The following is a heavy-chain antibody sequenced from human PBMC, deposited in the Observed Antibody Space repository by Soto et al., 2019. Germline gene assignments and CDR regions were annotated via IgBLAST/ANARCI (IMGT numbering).Heavy chain of an antibody. J-gene: IGHJ1*01. CDR1: GFTVSSNY. Sequence: EVQLVESGGGSVQPGGSLRLSCAASGFTVSSNYMSWVRQAPGKGLEWVSVIYSGGSTYYADSVKGRFTISRDNSKNTLYLQMNSLRADDTAVYYCARDFVHGDHPEYFQHWGQGTLVTVSS. D-gene: IGHD4-17*01. CDR3: ARDFVHGDHPEYFQH. CDR2: IYSGGST. V-gene: IGHV3-66*01.